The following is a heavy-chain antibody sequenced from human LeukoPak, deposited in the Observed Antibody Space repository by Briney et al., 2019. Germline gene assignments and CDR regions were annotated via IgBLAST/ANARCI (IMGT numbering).Heavy chain of an antibody. V-gene: IGHV1-2*02. CDR3: AREGPYGSGNLIGYYYYYGMDV. CDR2: INPNSGGT. CDR1: GYTFTGYY. Sequence: GASVKVSCKASGYTFTGYYMHWVRQAPGQGLEWMGWINPNSGGTNYAQKFQGRVTMTRDTSISTAYMELSRLRSDDTAVYYCAREGPYGSGNLIGYYYYYGMDVWGQGTTVTVSS. D-gene: IGHD3-10*01. J-gene: IGHJ6*02.